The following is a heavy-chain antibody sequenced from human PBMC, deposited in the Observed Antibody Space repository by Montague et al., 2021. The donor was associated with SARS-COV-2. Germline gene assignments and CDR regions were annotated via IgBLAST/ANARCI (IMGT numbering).Heavy chain of an antibody. CDR3: GRGVVAATPVVDY. J-gene: IGHJ4*02. Sequence: SETLSLTCTVSGDSISSFYWNWIRQPAGKGLEWIGRIYASGGTYYNPSLKSRVTMSVDTSKSQFSLKLNSVTAADTAVYYCGRGVVAATPVVDYWGRGTLVTVSS. CDR1: GDSISSFY. V-gene: IGHV4-4*07. CDR2: IYASGGT. D-gene: IGHD2-15*01.